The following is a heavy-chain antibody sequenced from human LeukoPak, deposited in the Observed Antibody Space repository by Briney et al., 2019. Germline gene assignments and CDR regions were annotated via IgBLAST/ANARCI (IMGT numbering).Heavy chain of an antibody. CDR3: AKDIFTGIAAAGIFDY. V-gene: IGHV3-23*01. Sequence: SGGSLRLSCAASGFTFSSYAMSWVRQAPGKGLEWVSAISGSGGSTYYADSVKGRFTISRDNAKNSLYLQMNSLRAEDTALYYCAKDIFTGIAAAGIFDYWGQGTRVTVSS. D-gene: IGHD6-13*01. J-gene: IGHJ4*02. CDR2: ISGSGGST. CDR1: GFTFSSYA.